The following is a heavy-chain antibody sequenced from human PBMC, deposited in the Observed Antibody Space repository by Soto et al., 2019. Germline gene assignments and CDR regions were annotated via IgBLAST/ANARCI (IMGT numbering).Heavy chain of an antibody. CDR1: GGSVSSGSYY. V-gene: IGHV4-61*01. J-gene: IGHJ4*02. Sequence: SETLSLTCTVSGGSVSSGSYYWSWIRQPPGKGLEWIGYIYYSGSTNYNPSLKSRVTISVDTSKNQFSLKLSSVTAADTAVYYCAGVERGYSYGYDYWGQGTLVTVSS. D-gene: IGHD5-18*01. CDR3: AGVERGYSYGYDY. CDR2: IYYSGST.